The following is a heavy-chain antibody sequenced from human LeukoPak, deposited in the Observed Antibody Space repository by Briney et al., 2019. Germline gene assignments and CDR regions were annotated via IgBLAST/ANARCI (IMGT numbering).Heavy chain of an antibody. V-gene: IGHV1-2*04. J-gene: IGHJ6*02. Sequence: ASVKVSCKASGYTFTGYYMHWVRQAPGQGLEWMGWINPNSGGTNYAQKFQGWVTMTRDTSISTAYMELSRLRSDDTAVYHCARDEPYYYGSGSYRSYGMDVWGQGTTVTVSS. D-gene: IGHD3-10*01. CDR2: INPNSGGT. CDR1: GYTFTGYY. CDR3: ARDEPYYYGSGSYRSYGMDV.